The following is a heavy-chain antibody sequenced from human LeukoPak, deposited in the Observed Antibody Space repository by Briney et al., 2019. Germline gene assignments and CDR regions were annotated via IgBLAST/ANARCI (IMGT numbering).Heavy chain of an antibody. V-gene: IGHV1-58*02. J-gene: IGHJ4*02. CDR2: IVVGSGNT. CDR1: GFTFTSSA. CDR3: ARVIAARTNEYYFDY. Sequence: SVKVSCKASGFTFTSSAMQWVRQARGQRLEWIGWIVVGSGNTNYAQKFQERVTITRDMSTSTAYMELSSLRSEDTAVYYCARVIAARTNEYYFDYWGQGTLVTVSS. D-gene: IGHD6-6*01.